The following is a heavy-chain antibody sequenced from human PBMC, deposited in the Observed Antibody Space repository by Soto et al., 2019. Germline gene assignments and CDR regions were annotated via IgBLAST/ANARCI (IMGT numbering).Heavy chain of an antibody. Sequence: QLQLQESGPGLVKPSETLSLSCSVSGDSLRNRNYYWAWIRQPLGKGLEWIVSRYDDASPFYNPSLTRRVTISTATSKKQLTLKVTSVTAADTAVYYCARGIYLGPSCYYLDFWGQGTLATVSS. CDR3: ARGIYLGPSCYYLDF. D-gene: IGHD3-22*01. CDR2: RYDDASP. CDR1: GDSLRNRNYY. J-gene: IGHJ4*02. V-gene: IGHV4-39*01.